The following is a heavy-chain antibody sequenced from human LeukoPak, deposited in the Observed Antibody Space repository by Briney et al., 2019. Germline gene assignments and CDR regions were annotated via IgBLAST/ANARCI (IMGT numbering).Heavy chain of an antibody. CDR1: GFSFSRYG. CDR3: ARYLAVGGGSDY. J-gene: IGHJ4*02. CDR2: IRDNGSTR. D-gene: IGHD6-19*01. Sequence: GGSLRLSCAASGFSFSRYGLHWVRQAPGKGLEWMAFIRDNGSTRYYADSVKGRFTVSRDNSKNTLYLQMDSLRTEDTAVYYCARYLAVGGGSDYWGQGTLVTVSS. V-gene: IGHV3-30*02.